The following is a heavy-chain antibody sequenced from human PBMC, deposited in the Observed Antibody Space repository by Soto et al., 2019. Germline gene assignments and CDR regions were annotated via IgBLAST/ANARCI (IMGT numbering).Heavy chain of an antibody. CDR3: ARGQGYCSSTSCRDAFDI. J-gene: IGHJ3*02. Sequence: SETLSLTCAVYGGSFSGYYLSWIRQPPGKGLEWIGEINHSGSTNYNPSLKSRVTISVDTSKNQFSLKLSSVTAADTAVYYCARGQGYCSSTSCRDAFDIWGQGTMVTV. CDR2: INHSGST. CDR1: GGSFSGYY. V-gene: IGHV4-34*01. D-gene: IGHD2-2*01.